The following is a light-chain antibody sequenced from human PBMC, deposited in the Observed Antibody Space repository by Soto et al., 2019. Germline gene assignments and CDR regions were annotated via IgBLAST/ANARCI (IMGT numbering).Light chain of an antibody. J-gene: IGKJ2*01. CDR3: QQNDNLPPT. CDR1: QDISNY. CDR2: DAS. Sequence: DIQMTQSPSSLSASVGDRVTITCQASQDISNYLNWYQQKPGKAPKLLIYDASNLETGVPSRFSGGGSGTEFTFTISSLQPADIATYYCQQNDNLPPTFGQGTKLEIK. V-gene: IGKV1-33*01.